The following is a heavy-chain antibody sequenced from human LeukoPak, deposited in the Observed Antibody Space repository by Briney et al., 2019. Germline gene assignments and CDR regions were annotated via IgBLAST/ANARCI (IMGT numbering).Heavy chain of an antibody. D-gene: IGHD2-21*02. CDR2: IIPILGIA. V-gene: IGHV1-69*02. CDR1: GYTFTNYY. CDR3: AIINGGDPLDY. J-gene: IGHJ4*02. Sequence: SVKVSCKASGYTFTNYYMHWVRQAPGQGLEWMGRIIPILGIANYAQKFQGRVTITADKSTSTAYMELSSLRSEDTAVYYCAIINGGDPLDYWGQGTLVTVSS.